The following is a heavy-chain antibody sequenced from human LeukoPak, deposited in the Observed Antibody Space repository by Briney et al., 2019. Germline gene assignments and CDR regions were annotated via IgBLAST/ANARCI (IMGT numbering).Heavy chain of an antibody. CDR1: GFTFSSYA. D-gene: IGHD4-17*01. V-gene: IGHV3-23*01. CDR2: ISGSGGST. J-gene: IGHJ3*02. Sequence: GGSLRLSCAASGFTFSSYAMSWVRQAPGKGLEWVSLISGSGGSTYYADSVKGRFTISRDNSKNTLYLRMDSLRAEDTAVYYCAKLFGDSASGAFDIWGQGTMVTVSS. CDR3: AKLFGDSASGAFDI.